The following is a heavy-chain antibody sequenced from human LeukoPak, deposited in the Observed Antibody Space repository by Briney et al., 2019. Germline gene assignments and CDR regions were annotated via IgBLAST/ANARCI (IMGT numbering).Heavy chain of an antibody. CDR2: ISSSSSYI. V-gene: IGHV3-21*01. CDR3: ARRISGTVVTRGTDNWFDP. CDR1: GFTFSSYS. J-gene: IGHJ5*02. D-gene: IGHD4-23*01. Sequence: GGSLRLSCAASGFTFSSYSMNWVRQAPGKGLEWVSSISSSSSYIYYADSVKGRFTISRDNAKNSLYLRMNSLRAEDTAVYYCARRISGTVVTRGTDNWFDPWGQGTLVTVSS.